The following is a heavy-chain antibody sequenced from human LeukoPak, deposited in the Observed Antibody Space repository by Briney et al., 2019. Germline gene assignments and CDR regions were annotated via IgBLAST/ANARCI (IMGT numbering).Heavy chain of an antibody. V-gene: IGHV3-7*01. Sequence: GGSLRLSCAASGFTFSSYWMTWVRQAPGKGLEWVANIKQDGSEKSYVDSVKGRFTISRDNAKNSVYLQMNSLRAEDTAVYYCARPIGKGMDYWGQGTLVTVSS. CDR1: GFTFSSYW. CDR3: ARPIGKGMDY. J-gene: IGHJ4*02. D-gene: IGHD1-26*01. CDR2: IKQDGSEK.